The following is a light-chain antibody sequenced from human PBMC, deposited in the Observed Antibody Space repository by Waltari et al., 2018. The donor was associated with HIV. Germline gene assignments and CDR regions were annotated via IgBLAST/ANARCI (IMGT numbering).Light chain of an antibody. CDR1: QSVSSAY. J-gene: IGKJ4*01. V-gene: IGKV3-20*01. CDR2: GAS. CDR3: QYYGRSPPLT. Sequence: EIVLTQSPGTLSFSPGERATLSCRASQSVSSAYLAWYQQKPGQSPRLLIYGASNRASGMPDRFSGSGDGRTDFTLTISRLEPEDFAVYYCQYYGRSPPLTFGGGTKVEIK.